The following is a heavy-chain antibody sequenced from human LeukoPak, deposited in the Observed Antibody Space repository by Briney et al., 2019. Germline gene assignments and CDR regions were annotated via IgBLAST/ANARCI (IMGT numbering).Heavy chain of an antibody. J-gene: IGHJ6*03. V-gene: IGHV3-49*04. CDR2: IRSKAYGGTT. D-gene: IGHD6-13*01. CDR3: TRLSYSSSWYIGYYYYYYMDV. CDR1: GFTFSSYA. Sequence: GGSLRLSCAASGFTFSSYAMHWVRQAPGKGLEWVGFIRSKAYGGTTEYAASVKGRFTISRDDSKSIAYLQMNSLKTEDTAVYYCTRLSYSSSWYIGYYYYYYMDVWGKGTTVTVSS.